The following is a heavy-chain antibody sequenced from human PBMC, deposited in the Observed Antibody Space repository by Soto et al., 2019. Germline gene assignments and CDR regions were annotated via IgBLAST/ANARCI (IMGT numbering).Heavy chain of an antibody. D-gene: IGHD3-16*01. CDR2: ISAYNDNT. CDR3: ARDHLGQPFDY. V-gene: IGHV1-18*01. Sequence: GASVKVSCEASGFKFTSYGFSWLRQAPGQGFEWMGWISAYNDNTNYAQKFQGRLFMTTETSTSTAYMELRSLRSDDTAVYYCARDHLGQPFDYWGQGTMVTVSS. CDR1: GFKFTSYG. J-gene: IGHJ4*02.